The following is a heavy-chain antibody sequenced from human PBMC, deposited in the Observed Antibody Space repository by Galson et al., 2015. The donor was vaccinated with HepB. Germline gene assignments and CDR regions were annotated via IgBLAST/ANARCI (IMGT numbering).Heavy chain of an antibody. CDR3: SRATTAGVRGPFYYGMDV. J-gene: IGHJ6*02. Sequence: CAISGDSVSNNSAAWNWIRQSPSRGLEWLGRTHYRSKWYNDYAVSVKSRITIDPDTSRNQFSLQLNSVTPEDTAVYYCSRATTAGVRGPFYYGMDVWGLGTTVTVSS. D-gene: IGHD6-13*01. CDR2: THYRSKWYN. CDR1: GDSVSNNSAA. V-gene: IGHV6-1*01.